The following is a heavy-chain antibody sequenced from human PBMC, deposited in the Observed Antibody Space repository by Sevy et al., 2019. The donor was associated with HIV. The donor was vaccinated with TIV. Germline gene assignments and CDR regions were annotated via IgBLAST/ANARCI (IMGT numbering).Heavy chain of an antibody. D-gene: IGHD5-18*01. V-gene: IGHV3-23*01. J-gene: IGHJ4*02. CDR3: AKEAIGYSYSLY. CDR1: GFTFSSFA. Sequence: GGSLRLSCAASGFTFSSFAMSWVRQAPGKGLEWVSAISGSGGGTYYADSVKGRFTISRDNSKNTVYLHMHSLRAEDTAVYYCAKEAIGYSYSLYWGQGTLVTVSS. CDR2: ISGSGGGT.